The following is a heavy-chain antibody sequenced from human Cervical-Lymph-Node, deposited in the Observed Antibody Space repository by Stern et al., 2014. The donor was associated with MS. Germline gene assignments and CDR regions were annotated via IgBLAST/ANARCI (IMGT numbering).Heavy chain of an antibody. CDR2: IIPIFGTA. CDR1: GGTFNTNV. CDR3: ARAAYSTSSYNY. D-gene: IGHD6-6*01. J-gene: IGHJ4*02. Sequence: VQLVESGAEVKKPGSSGRVSCKAFGGTFNTNVISWGRQAPGQGLGWMGGIIPIFGTALYAQKFQGRVTITANESTRAVYMELSSLRSEDTAVYYCARAAYSTSSYNYWGQGTLVIVSS. V-gene: IGHV1-69*01.